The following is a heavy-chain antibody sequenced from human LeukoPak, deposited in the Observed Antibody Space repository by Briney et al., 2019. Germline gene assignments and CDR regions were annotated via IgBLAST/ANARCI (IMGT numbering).Heavy chain of an antibody. Sequence: SGGSLRLSCAASGFTFSSYSMNWVRQAPGKGLEWVSSISSSSYIYYADSVKGRFTISRDNAKNSLYLQMNSLRAEDTAVYYCAKDLGVVVVAAKGGFDYWGQGTLVTVSS. CDR3: AKDLGVVVVAAKGGFDY. J-gene: IGHJ4*02. CDR2: ISSSSYI. D-gene: IGHD2-15*01. V-gene: IGHV3-21*01. CDR1: GFTFSSYS.